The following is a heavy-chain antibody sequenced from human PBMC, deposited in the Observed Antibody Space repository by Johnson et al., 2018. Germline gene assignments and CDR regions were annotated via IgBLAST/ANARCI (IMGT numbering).Heavy chain of an antibody. CDR1: GYTFTSYY. V-gene: IGHV1-46*01. Sequence: QVQLVQSGAEVKKPGASVKVSCKASGYTFTSYYLHWVRQAPGQGLEWMGIINPSGGSTGYAQKFQGRVTMTRDTSPGTVYMELSSLRSEDTAVYYWSRPVGGIQLWPDDAFDIWGQGTMVTVSS. CDR3: SRPVGGIQLWPDDAFDI. J-gene: IGHJ3*02. CDR2: INPSGGST. D-gene: IGHD5-18*01.